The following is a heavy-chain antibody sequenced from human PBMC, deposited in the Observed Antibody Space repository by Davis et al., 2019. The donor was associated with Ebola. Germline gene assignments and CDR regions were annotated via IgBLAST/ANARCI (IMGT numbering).Heavy chain of an antibody. D-gene: IGHD3-3*01. V-gene: IGHV4-61*05. J-gene: IGHJ5*02. CDR3: ARHPDYDFWSGYPRGWFDP. CDR1: GGSIRSTSHY. Sequence: SETLSLTCTASGGSIRSTSHYWGWIRQSPGKGLDWIGYIYHTGSTNYNPSLKSRVTISVDTSKNQFSLKLSSVTAADTAVYYCARHPDYDFWSGYPRGWFDPWGQGTLVTVSS. CDR2: IYHTGST.